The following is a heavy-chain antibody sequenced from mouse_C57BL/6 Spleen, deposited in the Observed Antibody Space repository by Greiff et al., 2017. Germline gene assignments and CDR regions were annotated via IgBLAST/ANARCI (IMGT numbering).Heavy chain of an antibody. D-gene: IGHD1-1*01. CDR2: IDPSDSYT. CDR1: GYTFTSYW. CDR3: ARGNTTVVARRYFDV. J-gene: IGHJ1*03. V-gene: IGHV1-69*01. Sequence: QVQLQQPGAELVMPGASVKLSCKASGYTFTSYWMHWVKQRPGQGLEWIGEIDPSDSYTNYNQKFKGKSTLTVDKSSSTAYMQLSSLTSEDSAVYYWARGNTTVVARRYFDVWGTGTTVTVSS.